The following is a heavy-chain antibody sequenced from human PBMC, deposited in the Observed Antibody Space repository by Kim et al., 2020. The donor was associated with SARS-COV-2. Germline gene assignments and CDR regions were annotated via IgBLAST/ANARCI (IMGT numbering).Heavy chain of an antibody. CDR3: ARRDMGV. CDR2: VYYSGTT. Sequence: SETLSLTCSVSGDSISNSYWSWIRQSPGKGLEHIGYVYYSGTTNYNPSLKSRVTISVDTSKNQFSLKLSSVTATDTAVYYCARRDMGVWGKGTTVTVSS. CDR1: GDSISNSY. J-gene: IGHJ6*03. V-gene: IGHV4-59*08.